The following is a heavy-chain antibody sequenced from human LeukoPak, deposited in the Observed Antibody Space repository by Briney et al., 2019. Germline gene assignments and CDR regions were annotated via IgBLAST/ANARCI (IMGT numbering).Heavy chain of an antibody. CDR3: ARDGCSSTSCGFDY. V-gene: IGHV4-59*12. D-gene: IGHD2-2*01. CDR1: GGSISSYY. CDR2: IYYSGST. Sequence: SETLSLTCTVSGGSISSYYWSWIRQPPGKGLEWIGYIYYSGSTYYNPSLKSRVTISVDTSKNQFSLKLSSVTAADTAVYYCARDGCSSTSCGFDYWGQGTLVTVSS. J-gene: IGHJ4*02.